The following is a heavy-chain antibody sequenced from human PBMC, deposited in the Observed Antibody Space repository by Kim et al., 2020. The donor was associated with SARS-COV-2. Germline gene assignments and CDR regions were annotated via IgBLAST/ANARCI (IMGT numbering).Heavy chain of an antibody. CDR1: EFDFSFYA. V-gene: IGHV3-64D*09. CDR3: VTDAHASDWLPDI. D-gene: IGHD2-21*02. CDR2: IKNNGGSI. Sequence: GGSLRLSCSSSEFDFSFYAMHWVRQAPGKGLEYVSGIKNNGGSIHYANSVKGRFTISRDNSKNTLYLQMNSLRLEDTALYYCVTDAHASDWLPDIWGQGT. J-gene: IGHJ4*02.